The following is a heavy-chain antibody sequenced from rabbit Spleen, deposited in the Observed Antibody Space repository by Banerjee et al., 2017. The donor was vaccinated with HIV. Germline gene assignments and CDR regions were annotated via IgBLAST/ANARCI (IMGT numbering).Heavy chain of an antibody. CDR3: ARDAGTSFSTYGMDL. Sequence: QSLEESGGDLVQPEGSLTLTCKASGVSLNDKDVMCWVRQAPGKGLEWIACINIVTGKSVYASWAKGRFTMSRTSSTTVSLQMNSLTAADTATYFCARDAGTSFSTYGMDLWGQGTLVTVS. CDR2: INIVTGKS. D-gene: IGHD8-1*01. CDR1: GVSLNDKDV. J-gene: IGHJ6*01. V-gene: IGHV1S40*01.